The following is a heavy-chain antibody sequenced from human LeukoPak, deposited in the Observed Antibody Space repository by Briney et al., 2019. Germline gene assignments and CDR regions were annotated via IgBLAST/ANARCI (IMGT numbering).Heavy chain of an antibody. CDR2: IYYSGST. J-gene: IGHJ3*02. CDR1: GGSISSYY. Sequence: SETLSLTCTVSGGSISSYYWSWIRQPPGKGLEWIGYIYYSGSTNYNPSLKSRVTISVDTSKNQFSLKLSSVTAADTAVYYCARAPPEDAFDIWGQGTMVTVSS. CDR3: ARAPPEDAFDI. V-gene: IGHV4-59*12.